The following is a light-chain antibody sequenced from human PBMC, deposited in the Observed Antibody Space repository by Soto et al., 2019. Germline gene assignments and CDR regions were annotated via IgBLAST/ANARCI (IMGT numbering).Light chain of an antibody. J-gene: IGLJ1*01. V-gene: IGLV2-14*01. CDR3: SSYTSSTTYV. CDR1: SSDVGGYNY. CDR2: HVS. Sequence: QSALTQPASVSGSPGQSITISCTGSSSDVGGYNYVSWYQQHPGKGPKLMIYHVSNRPSGISSRFSGSKSGNTASLTISGLQAEDEADYYCSSYTSSTTYVFGTGTKLTVL.